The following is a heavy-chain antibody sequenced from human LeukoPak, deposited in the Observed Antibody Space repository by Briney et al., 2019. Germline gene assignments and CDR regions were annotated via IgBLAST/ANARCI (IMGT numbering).Heavy chain of an antibody. J-gene: IGHJ4*02. Sequence: SETLSLTCTLSGYSISSGYYWGWIRQPPGKGLEWIGSIYHSGSTYYNPSLKSRVTISVDTSKNQFSLKLSSVTAADTAVYYCARQIGVAVAGPFDYWGQGTLVTVSS. CDR1: GYSISSGYY. V-gene: IGHV4-38-2*02. D-gene: IGHD6-19*01. CDR3: ARQIGVAVAGPFDY. CDR2: IYHSGST.